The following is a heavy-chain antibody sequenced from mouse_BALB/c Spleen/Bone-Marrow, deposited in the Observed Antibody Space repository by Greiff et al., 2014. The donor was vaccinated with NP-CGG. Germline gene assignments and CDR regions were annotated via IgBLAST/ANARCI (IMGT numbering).Heavy chain of an antibody. CDR2: IWAGGST. CDR3: ARVYLWYFDV. CDR1: GFSLTSYG. J-gene: IGHJ1*01. D-gene: IGHD2-3*01. Sequence: VNLVESGPDLVAPSQILSITCTVSGFSLTSYGVHWVRQPPGKGLEWLGVIWAGGSTNYNSALMSRLSISKDNSKSQVFLKMNSLQTDDTAMYYCARVYLWYFDVWGAGTTVTVSS. V-gene: IGHV2-9*02.